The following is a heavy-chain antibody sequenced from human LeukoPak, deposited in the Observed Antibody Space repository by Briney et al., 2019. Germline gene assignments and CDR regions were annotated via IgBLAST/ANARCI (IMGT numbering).Heavy chain of an antibody. CDR2: TYTYGNT. CDR1: GGSMSSGNYY. V-gene: IGHV4-61*02. J-gene: IGHJ3*02. Sequence: PSETLSLTCTVSGGSMSSGNYYWNWIRQPAGKGLEWIGRTYTYGNTKYNPSLKSRVTISIDTSKNQFSLKLTSVTAADTALYFCAGESDPDAFDIWGQGTMVTVSS. CDR3: AGESDPDAFDI.